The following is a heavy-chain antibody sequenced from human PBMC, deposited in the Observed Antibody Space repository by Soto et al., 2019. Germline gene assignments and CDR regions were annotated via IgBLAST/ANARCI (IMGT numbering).Heavy chain of an antibody. J-gene: IGHJ5*02. Sequence: PSETLSLTCTVSGGSISSGGYYWSWIRQHPGKGLEWIGYIYYSGSTYYNPSLKSRVTISVDTSKNQFSLKLSSVTAADTAVYYCASQVVVPAAPNRFDPWGQGTLVTVSS. CDR1: GGSISSGGYY. V-gene: IGHV4-31*03. CDR2: IYYSGST. D-gene: IGHD2-2*01. CDR3: ASQVVVPAAPNRFDP.